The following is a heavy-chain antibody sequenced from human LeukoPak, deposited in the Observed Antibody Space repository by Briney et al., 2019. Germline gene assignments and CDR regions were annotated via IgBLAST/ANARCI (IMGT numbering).Heavy chain of an antibody. J-gene: IGHJ4*02. Sequence: GASVKVSCKASGYTFTGYYMHWVRQAPGQGLEWMGGIIPIFGTANYAQKFQGRVTITADESTGTAYMELSSLRSEDTAVYYCASGGVVPAANLDYWGQGTLVTVSS. CDR1: GYTFTGYY. V-gene: IGHV1-69*13. CDR2: IIPIFGTA. D-gene: IGHD2-2*01. CDR3: ASGGVVPAANLDY.